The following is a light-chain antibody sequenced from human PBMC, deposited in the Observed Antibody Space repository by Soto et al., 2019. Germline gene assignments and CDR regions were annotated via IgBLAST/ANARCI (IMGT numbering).Light chain of an antibody. CDR1: SSDVGSYNY. Sequence: QSALTQPASVSGSPGQSITISCTGTSSDVGSYNYVSWYQQHPGKAPNLMIYDVSNRPSGVSNRFSGSKSGNTAPLTISGLQAEDEADYYCSSYSISSTLGVFGGGTKLTVL. CDR2: DVS. J-gene: IGLJ2*01. CDR3: SSYSISSTLGV. V-gene: IGLV2-14*01.